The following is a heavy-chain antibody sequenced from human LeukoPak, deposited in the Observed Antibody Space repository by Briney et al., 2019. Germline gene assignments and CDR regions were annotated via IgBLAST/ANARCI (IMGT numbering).Heavy chain of an antibody. CDR1: GFTFSSYS. V-gene: IGHV3-21*01. J-gene: IGHJ6*02. D-gene: IGHD2-2*01. CDR3: AREVVPAPHGMDV. Sequence: GGSLRLSCAASGFTFSSYSMNWVCQAPGKGLEWVSSISSSSSYIYYADSVKGRFTISRDNAKNSLYLQMNSLRAEDTAVYYCAREVVPAPHGMDVWGQGTTVTVSS. CDR2: ISSSSSYI.